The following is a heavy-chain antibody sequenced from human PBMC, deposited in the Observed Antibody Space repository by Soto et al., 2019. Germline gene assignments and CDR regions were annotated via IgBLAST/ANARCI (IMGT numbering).Heavy chain of an antibody. Sequence: QVQLQESGPGLVKPSQTLSLTCTVSGGSISSDDNYWSWIRQPPGKGLEWIGYIHYSGSAQYHPSLKSRVTISVDTSKNQFSLKLTSVTGADTAVYYCARDRVVTATHDAFDIWGQGTMVAVSS. D-gene: IGHD2-21*02. CDR3: ARDRVVTATHDAFDI. J-gene: IGHJ3*02. CDR1: GGSISSDDNY. V-gene: IGHV4-30-4*01. CDR2: IHYSGSA.